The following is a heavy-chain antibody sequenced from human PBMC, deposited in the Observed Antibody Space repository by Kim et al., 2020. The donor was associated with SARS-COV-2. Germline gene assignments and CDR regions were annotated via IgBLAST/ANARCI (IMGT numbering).Heavy chain of an antibody. J-gene: IGHJ6*02. D-gene: IGHD3-3*01. CDR3: ASGPYYDFWSGYNYGMDV. Sequence: KGRFTISRDNAKNSLYLQMNSLRAEDTAVYYCASGPYYDFWSGYNYGMDVWGQGTTVTVSS. V-gene: IGHV3-48*03.